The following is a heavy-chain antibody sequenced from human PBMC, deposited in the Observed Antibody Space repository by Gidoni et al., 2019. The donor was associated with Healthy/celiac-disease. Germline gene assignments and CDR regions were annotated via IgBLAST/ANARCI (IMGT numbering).Heavy chain of an antibody. CDR3: ARVRVDTAMVTVRFHMDV. D-gene: IGHD5-18*01. V-gene: IGHV3-11*01. CDR1: GFTFRDYY. Sequence: QVQLVESGGGLVKPGGSLRLSCAASGFTFRDYYMSWIRQAPGKGLEWVSYISSSGSTIYYADSVKGRFTISRDNAKNSLYLQMNSLRAEDTAVYYCARVRVDTAMVTVRFHMDVWGKGTTVTVSS. CDR2: ISSSGSTI. J-gene: IGHJ6*03.